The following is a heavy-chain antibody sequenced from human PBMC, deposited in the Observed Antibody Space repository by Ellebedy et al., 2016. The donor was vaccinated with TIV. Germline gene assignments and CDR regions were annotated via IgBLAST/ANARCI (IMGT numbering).Heavy chain of an antibody. J-gene: IGHJ5*02. D-gene: IGHD2/OR15-2a*01. CDR1: GFTFSVYA. V-gene: IGHV3-23*01. CDR3: AKDSKEFRS. Sequence: GESLKISCTTSGFTFSVYAMTWVRQAPGKGLEWVSTSGGGENLFYADSVTGRFTISRDNSKNTLYLQMNSLRADDTAVYYCAKDSKEFRSWGQGTLVTVSS. CDR2: SGGGENL.